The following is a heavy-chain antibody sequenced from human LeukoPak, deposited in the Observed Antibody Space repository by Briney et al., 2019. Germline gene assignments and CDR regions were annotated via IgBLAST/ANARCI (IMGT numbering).Heavy chain of an antibody. Sequence: ASVKVSCKASGYTFTSYGISWVRQAPGQGPEWMGWISAYNGNTNNAQKLQGRVTMTTDTSTSTAYMELRSLRSDDTAVYYCARHGSYYDFWSGYYKDYWGQGTLVTVSS. V-gene: IGHV1-18*01. D-gene: IGHD3-3*01. J-gene: IGHJ4*02. CDR2: ISAYNGNT. CDR3: ARHGSYYDFWSGYYKDY. CDR1: GYTFTSYG.